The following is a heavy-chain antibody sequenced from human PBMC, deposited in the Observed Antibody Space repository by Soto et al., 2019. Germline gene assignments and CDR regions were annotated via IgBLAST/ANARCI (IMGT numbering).Heavy chain of an antibody. CDR1: GGSIRNYY. CDR3: ARENYADFFDY. J-gene: IGHJ4*02. Sequence: SETLSLTCTVSGGSIRNYYWSWIRQPPGKGLEWIGYIYYSGSTNYNPSLKSRVTISVDTSKNQFSLKLNSVTAADTAVYYCARENYADFFDYWGQETQLTLSS. D-gene: IGHD1-7*01. CDR2: IYYSGST. V-gene: IGHV4-59*01.